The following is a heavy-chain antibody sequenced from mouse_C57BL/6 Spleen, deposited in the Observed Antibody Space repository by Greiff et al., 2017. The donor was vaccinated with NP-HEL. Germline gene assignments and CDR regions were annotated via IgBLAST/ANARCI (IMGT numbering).Heavy chain of an antibody. Sequence: QVQLQQPGAELVRPGSSVKLSCKASGYTFTSYWMHWVKQRPIQGLEWIGNIDPSDSETHYNQKFKDKATLTVDKSSSTAYMQLSSLTSEDSAVYYCARAGVEDSSGFFAYWGQGTLVTVSA. CDR3: ARAGVEDSSGFFAY. J-gene: IGHJ3*01. V-gene: IGHV1-52*01. D-gene: IGHD3-2*02. CDR2: IDPSDSET. CDR1: GYTFTSYW.